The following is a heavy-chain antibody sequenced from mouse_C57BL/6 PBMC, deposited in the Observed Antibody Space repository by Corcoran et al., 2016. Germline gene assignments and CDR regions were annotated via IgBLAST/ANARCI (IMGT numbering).Heavy chain of an antibody. CDR2: IYPGSGNT. Sequence: QVQLQQSGPELVKPGASVKISCKASGYSFTSYYIHWVKQRPGQGLEWIGWIYPGSGNTKYNEQFKGKATLTADTSSSTAYMQLSSLTSEDSAVYYCARDGLDYGNLFAYWGQGTLVTVSA. CDR1: GYSFTSYY. V-gene: IGHV1-66*01. D-gene: IGHD2-1*01. CDR3: ARDGLDYGNLFAY. J-gene: IGHJ3*01.